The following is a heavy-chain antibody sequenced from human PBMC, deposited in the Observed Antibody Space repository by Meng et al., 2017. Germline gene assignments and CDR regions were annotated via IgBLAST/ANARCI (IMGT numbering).Heavy chain of an antibody. V-gene: IGHV3-21*01. D-gene: IGHD3-22*01. Sequence: GESLKISCAASGFTFSSYSMNWARQAPGKGLEWVSSISSSSSYIYYADSVKGRFTISRDNAQNSLYLQMNSLRAEDTAVYYCARATYYYDSSGLDYWGQGTLVTVSS. J-gene: IGHJ4*02. CDR3: ARATYYYDSSGLDY. CDR2: ISSSSSYI. CDR1: GFTFSSYS.